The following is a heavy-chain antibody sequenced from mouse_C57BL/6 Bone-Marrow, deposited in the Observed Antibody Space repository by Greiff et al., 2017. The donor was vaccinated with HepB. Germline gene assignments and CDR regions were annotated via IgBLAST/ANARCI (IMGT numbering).Heavy chain of an antibody. J-gene: IGHJ2*01. CDR3: ASLGGNDY. Sequence: EVQLQESGPGLVKPSQSLSLTCSVTGYSITSGYYWNWIRQFPGNKLEWMGYISYDGSNNYNPSLKNRISITRDTSKNQFFLKLNSVTTEDTATYYCASLGGNDYWGQGTTLTVSS. V-gene: IGHV3-6*01. D-gene: IGHD2-1*01. CDR1: GYSITSGYY. CDR2: ISYDGSN.